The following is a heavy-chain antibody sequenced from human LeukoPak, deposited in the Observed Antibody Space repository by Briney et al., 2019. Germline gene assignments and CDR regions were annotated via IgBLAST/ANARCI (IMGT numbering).Heavy chain of an antibody. CDR3: ARAPLWFGELWWAFDI. Sequence: ASVKVSCKASGYTFTSYAMHWVRQAPGQRLEWMGWINAGNGNTKYPQKFQGRVTITRDTSASTAYMELSSLRSEDTAVYYCARAPLWFGELWWAFDIWGQGTMVTVSS. J-gene: IGHJ3*02. CDR1: GYTFTSYA. V-gene: IGHV1-3*01. D-gene: IGHD3-10*01. CDR2: INAGNGNT.